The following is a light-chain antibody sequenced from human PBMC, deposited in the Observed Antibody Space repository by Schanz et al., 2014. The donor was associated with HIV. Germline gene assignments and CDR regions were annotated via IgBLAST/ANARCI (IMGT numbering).Light chain of an antibody. CDR1: NIDIGGYNL. CDR2: DIT. Sequence: QSALTQPASMSGSPGQSITISCNGTNIDIGGYNLVSWYQQHPGKAPKLIIYDITERPSAVPDRFSGSRSGNTASLTVSGLQAEDEADYYCSLYGGSNNLLFGGGTKLTVL. V-gene: IGLV2-8*01. CDR3: SLYGGSNNLL. J-gene: IGLJ2*01.